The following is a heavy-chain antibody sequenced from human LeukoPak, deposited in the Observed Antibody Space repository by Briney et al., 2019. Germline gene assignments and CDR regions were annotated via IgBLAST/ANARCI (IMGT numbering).Heavy chain of an antibody. Sequence: SEALSLTCAVYGGSFSGYYWSWIRQPPGKGLEWIGEINHSGSTNYNPSLKSRVTISVDTSKNQFSLKLSSVTAADTAVYYCARGPRPFWSGPSWFDPWGQGTLVTVSS. D-gene: IGHD3-3*01. CDR1: GGSFSGYY. V-gene: IGHV4-34*01. CDR3: ARGPRPFWSGPSWFDP. CDR2: INHSGST. J-gene: IGHJ5*02.